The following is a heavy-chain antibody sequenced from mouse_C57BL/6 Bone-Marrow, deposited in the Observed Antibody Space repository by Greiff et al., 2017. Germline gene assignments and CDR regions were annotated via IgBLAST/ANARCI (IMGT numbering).Heavy chain of an antibody. V-gene: IGHV1-47*01. CDR2: FHPYNDDT. D-gene: IGHD1-1*02. Sequence: VQLQQSGAELVKPGASVKMSCKASGYTFTTYPIEWMKQNHGKSLEWIGNFHPYNDDTKYNEKFKGKATLTVEKSSSTVYLELSRLTSDDSAVYCCARGGNDGGYYFDYWGQGTTLTVSA. CDR3: ARGGNDGGYYFDY. J-gene: IGHJ2*01. CDR1: GYTFTTYP.